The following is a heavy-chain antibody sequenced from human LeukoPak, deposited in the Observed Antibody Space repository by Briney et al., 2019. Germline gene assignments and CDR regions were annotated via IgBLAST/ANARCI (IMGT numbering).Heavy chain of an antibody. CDR1: GFTFSDYY. V-gene: IGHV3-23*01. D-gene: IGHD3-22*01. J-gene: IGHJ3*02. CDR3: AKDWYYYDSSGYYSYGAFDI. CDR2: ISGSGGST. Sequence: GGSLRLSCAASGFTFSDYYMSWVRQAPGKGLEWVSAISGSGGSTYYADSVKGRFTISRDNSKNTLYLQMNSLRAEDTAAYYCAKDWYYYDSSGYYSYGAFDIWGQGTMVTVSS.